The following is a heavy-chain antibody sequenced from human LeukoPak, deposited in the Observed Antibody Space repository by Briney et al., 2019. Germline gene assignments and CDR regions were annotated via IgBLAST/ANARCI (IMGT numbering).Heavy chain of an antibody. D-gene: IGHD6-19*01. CDR3: ASGRSSGWYGLGPNDAFDI. V-gene: IGHV1-2*02. J-gene: IGHJ3*02. CDR2: INPNSGGT. CDR1: GYTFTGYY. Sequence: ASVKVSCKASGYTFTGYYMHWVRQAPGQGLEWMGWINPNSGGTNYAQKFQGRVTMTRDTSISTAYVELSRLRSDDTAVYYCASGRSSGWYGLGPNDAFDIWGQGTMVTVSS.